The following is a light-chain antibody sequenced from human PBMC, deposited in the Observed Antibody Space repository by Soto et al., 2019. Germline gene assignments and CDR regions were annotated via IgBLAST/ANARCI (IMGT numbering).Light chain of an antibody. CDR2: AVS. Sequence: QSALTQPASVSGSPGQSITISCTGTSSDVGGYNYVSWYQQHPDKAPKLKSYAVSNRPSGVSNRFSGSKSGNTASLNISGLLAEDEADYDCSSYTSSSTPYVVGTGTKLTVL. V-gene: IGLV2-14*01. CDR3: SSYTSSSTPYV. J-gene: IGLJ1*01. CDR1: SSDVGGYNY.